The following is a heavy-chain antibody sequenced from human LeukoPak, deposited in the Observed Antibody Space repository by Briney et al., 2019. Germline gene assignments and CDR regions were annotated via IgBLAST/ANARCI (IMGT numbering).Heavy chain of an antibody. D-gene: IGHD5-24*01. J-gene: IGHJ3*02. V-gene: IGHV1-2*02. CDR1: GYTFTGYY. CDR3: ERSGGYKNAFDI. Sequence: ASVKVSCKASGYTFTGYYMHWVRQAPGQGLERMGWINPNSGGTNYAQKFQGRVTMTRDTSISTAYMELRRLRSDDTAVYYCERSGGYKNAFDIWGQGTMVTVSS. CDR2: INPNSGGT.